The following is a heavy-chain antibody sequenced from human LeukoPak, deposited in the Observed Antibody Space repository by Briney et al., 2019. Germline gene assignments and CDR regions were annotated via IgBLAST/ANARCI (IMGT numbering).Heavy chain of an antibody. V-gene: IGHV3-23*01. J-gene: IGHJ5*02. CDR1: GFTFSSYA. D-gene: IGHD3-22*01. CDR3: ASRFQYHYDSSGSNWFDP. Sequence: PGGPLRLSCAASGFTFSSYAMSWVRQAPGKGLEWVSAISGSGGSTYYADSVKGRFTISRDNSKNTLYLQMNSLRAEDTAVYYCASRFQYHYDSSGSNWFDPWGQGTLVTVSS. CDR2: ISGSGGST.